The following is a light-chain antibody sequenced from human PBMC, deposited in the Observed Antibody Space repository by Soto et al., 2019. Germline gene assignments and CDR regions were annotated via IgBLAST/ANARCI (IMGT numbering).Light chain of an antibody. Sequence: TQSPSTLSASVGDRVTITCRASQSISRFLAWYQQKPGRAHRLLIYGASSRATGIQDRFSGSGSGTDFTLTIRRLEPEDFAVYYCKQYGSSPPTFGQGTKVDI. J-gene: IGKJ1*01. CDR3: KQYGSSPPT. CDR1: QSISRF. V-gene: IGKV3-20*01. CDR2: GAS.